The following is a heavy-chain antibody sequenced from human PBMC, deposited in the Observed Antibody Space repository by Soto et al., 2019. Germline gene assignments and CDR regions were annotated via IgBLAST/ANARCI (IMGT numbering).Heavy chain of an antibody. CDR2: IYYSGST. D-gene: IGHD3-16*01. CDR3: SREESTIVICWNCFDP. CDR1: GGSISSICYY. V-gene: IGHV4-39*02. Sequence: PSETLSLTCTVSGGSISSICYYWGWIRPPPGKGLEWIGSIYYSGSTYHTPSLKSRVTISVDTSQNQFSLTLSTVTAADTAVYYYSREESTIVICWNCFDPWGQGTLVTVSS. J-gene: IGHJ5*02.